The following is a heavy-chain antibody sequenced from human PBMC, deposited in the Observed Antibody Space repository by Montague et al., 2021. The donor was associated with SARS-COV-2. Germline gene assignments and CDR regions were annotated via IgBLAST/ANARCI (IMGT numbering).Heavy chain of an antibody. J-gene: IGHJ4*02. CDR3: ARHTHIRDFKAVDF. D-gene: IGHD1-14*01. Sequence: SETLSLTCTVSGGSISPYCCCWIRQSPGPGLELIGEVYYNEDSNSNHSLRIRITISLYTSTNQYHLAVTAVTAADTADYYCARHTHIRDFKAVDFWGQGTQVTVSS. CDR2: VYYNEDS. V-gene: IGHV4-59*08. CDR1: GGSISPYC.